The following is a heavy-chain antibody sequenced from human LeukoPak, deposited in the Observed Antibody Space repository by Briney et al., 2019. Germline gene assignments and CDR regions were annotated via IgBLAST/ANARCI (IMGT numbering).Heavy chain of an antibody. Sequence: GGSLRLSCAASGFTFSNYAMNWVRQAPGKGLEWVSVLIGSSGATDYADSVKGRFTISRDNSKNTLFLQMNSLRAEDTAIYYCAKGAYDYIEIAYFDYWGQGALVTVSS. V-gene: IGHV3-23*01. D-gene: IGHD5-12*01. CDR3: AKGAYDYIEIAYFDY. CDR1: GFTFSNYA. CDR2: LIGSSGAT. J-gene: IGHJ4*02.